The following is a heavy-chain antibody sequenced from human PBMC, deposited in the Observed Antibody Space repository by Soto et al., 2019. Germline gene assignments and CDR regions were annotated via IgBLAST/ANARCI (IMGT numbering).Heavy chain of an antibody. J-gene: IGHJ5*02. V-gene: IGHV3-11*01. CDR2: ISNSGATI. Sequence: QVQLVESGGDLVKPGGSLRLSCSASGFTFSDHYMGWIRQAPGRGLEWIAYISNSGATIYYTDSVKGRFTISRDNAKNSLFLQMSSLRSEEAAVYFCARLPYPWGWYDPWGQGTLVTVSS. D-gene: IGHD3-16*01. CDR3: ARLPYPWGWYDP. CDR1: GFTFSDHY.